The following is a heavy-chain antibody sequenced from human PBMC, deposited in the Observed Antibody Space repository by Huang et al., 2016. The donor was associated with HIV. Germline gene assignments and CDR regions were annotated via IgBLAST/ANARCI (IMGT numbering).Heavy chain of an antibody. CDR3: AKESRWFSDFDQ. CDR1: GFIFSNVG. J-gene: IGHJ5*02. V-gene: IGHV3-30*18. Sequence: QVQLVESGGGVVQPGTSLRLSCAASGFIFSNVGIHWVRQAPGKGLVWVAVISYDGRSDRYSDSVKGRFTISRDNDQNTLSLEMNRLRHDDTAVYYCAKESRWFSDFDQWGQGTLVTVSS. D-gene: IGHD2-15*01. CDR2: ISYDGRSD.